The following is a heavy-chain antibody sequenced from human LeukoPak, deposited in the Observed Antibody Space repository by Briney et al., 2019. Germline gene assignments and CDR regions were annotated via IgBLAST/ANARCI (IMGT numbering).Heavy chain of an antibody. V-gene: IGHV4-39*07. CDR2: IYYSGSA. Sequence: PSETLSLTCTVSGGSISNTNYYWAWIRQPPGKALKWIGSIYYSGSAYYSPSLKSRVTISVDTSKNQFSLKLSSVTAADTAVYYCARLRMGDGYWGQGTLVTVSS. D-gene: IGHD2-21*01. CDR3: ARLRMGDGY. J-gene: IGHJ4*02. CDR1: GGSISNTNYY.